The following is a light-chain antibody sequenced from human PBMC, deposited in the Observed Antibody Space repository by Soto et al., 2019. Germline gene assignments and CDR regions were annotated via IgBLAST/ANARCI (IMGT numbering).Light chain of an antibody. V-gene: IGKV3-15*01. CDR3: QQYNNWPPMYT. Sequence: EIVMTQSPATLSVSPGERVTLSCRASQGISTNLAWYQQKPGQSPRLVIYGASTRATGIPARFRGSGSGTEFSLTIGSLQSEDLAVDCCQQYNNWPPMYTFGQGTKLEIK. CDR1: QGISTN. J-gene: IGKJ2*01. CDR2: GAS.